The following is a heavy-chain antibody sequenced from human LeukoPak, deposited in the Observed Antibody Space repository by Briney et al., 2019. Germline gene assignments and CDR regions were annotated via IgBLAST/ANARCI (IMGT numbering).Heavy chain of an antibody. CDR3: AGHSGSYSCFDY. V-gene: IGHV3-23*01. D-gene: IGHD1-26*01. Sequence: QSGGSLRLSCAASGFTFSSYAMSWVRQAPGKGLEWVSAISGSGGSTYYADSVKGRFTISRDNSKNTLYLQMNSLRAEDTAVYYCAGHSGSYSCFDYWGQGTLVTVSS. CDR1: GFTFSSYA. J-gene: IGHJ4*02. CDR2: ISGSGGST.